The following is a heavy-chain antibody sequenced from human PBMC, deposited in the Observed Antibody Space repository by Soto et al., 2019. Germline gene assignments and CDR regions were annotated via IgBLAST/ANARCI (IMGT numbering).Heavy chain of an antibody. V-gene: IGHV4-59*12. CDR2: ISDSGSI. CDR3: ARDPGPECTTANCYTDC. D-gene: IGHD2-2*01. CDR1: GGSISSYH. Sequence: SETLSLTCTVSGGSISSYHWSWIRQSRGKGLEWIGFISDSGSINYNPSLKSRVTISVDTSKNQFSLKLRSVTAADTAVYYCARDPGPECTTANCYTDCWGQGKLVTVSS. J-gene: IGHJ4*02.